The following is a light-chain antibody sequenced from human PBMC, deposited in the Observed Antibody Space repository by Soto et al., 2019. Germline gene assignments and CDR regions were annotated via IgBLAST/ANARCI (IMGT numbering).Light chain of an antibody. CDR2: GAS. V-gene: IGKV3-20*01. CDR3: QHYEAVVT. J-gene: IGKJ1*01. CDR1: QSLTNNY. Sequence: EIVLTQSPGTLSLSPGERATLSWSASQSLTNNYFAWYQQKPGRALRLLIDGASTRATRIPDRFSGSGSGTDFTVTISRLVPEDVEEYYCQHYEAVVTFGQGTKVEI.